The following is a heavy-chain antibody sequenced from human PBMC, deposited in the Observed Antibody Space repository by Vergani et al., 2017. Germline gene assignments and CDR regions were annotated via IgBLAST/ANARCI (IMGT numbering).Heavy chain of an antibody. CDR3: ARDWHRDYDFWSGYGHAFDI. CDR1: GYTFTSYY. V-gene: IGHV1-46*01. CDR2: INPSGGST. J-gene: IGHJ3*02. Sequence: QVQLVQSGAEVKKPGASVKVSCKASGYTFTSYYMHWVRQAPGQGLEWMGIINPSGGSTSYAQKFQGRVTMTRDTSTSTVYMELSSLRSEDTAVYYCARDWHRDYDFWSGYGHAFDIWGQGTMVTVSS. D-gene: IGHD3-3*01.